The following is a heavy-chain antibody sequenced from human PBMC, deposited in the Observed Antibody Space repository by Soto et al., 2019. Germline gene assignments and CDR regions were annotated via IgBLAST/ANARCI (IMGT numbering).Heavy chain of an antibody. Sequence: SETLSLTSTVSGGSVSSGSNYWRWIRQPPEKGLEWIGYIYYIGSHNYNPSLKSRVTISVDTSKNQFSLKLSSVTAADTVVYYCARGNRGIDYCGQGTLVTVSS. CDR2: IYYIGSH. D-gene: IGHD7-27*01. CDR3: ARGNRGIDY. CDR1: GGSVSSGSNY. V-gene: IGHV4-61*01. J-gene: IGHJ4*02.